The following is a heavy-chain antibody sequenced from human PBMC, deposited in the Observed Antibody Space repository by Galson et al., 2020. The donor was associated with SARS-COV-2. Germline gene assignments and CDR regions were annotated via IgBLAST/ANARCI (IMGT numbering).Heavy chain of an antibody. V-gene: IGHV3-74*03. CDR2: IESDGSSP. J-gene: IGHJ6*04. D-gene: IGHD2-21*01. CDR1: GFTFSGYW. CDR3: ARVVGGDLRLDV. Sequence: GGSLRLSCAASGFTFSGYWMSWVRRGPGKGLMWVSRIESDGSSPKYADSVKGRFTTSRDNAKNTLYLQVNSLRAEDTAVYYCARVVGGDLRLDVWGKGTTVTVSS.